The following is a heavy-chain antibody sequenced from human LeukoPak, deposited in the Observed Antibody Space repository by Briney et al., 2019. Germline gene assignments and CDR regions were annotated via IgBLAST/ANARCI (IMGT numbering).Heavy chain of an antibody. V-gene: IGHV4-59*08. J-gene: IGHJ3*02. CDR1: GGSISSYY. CDR2: IYYSGST. D-gene: IGHD3-22*01. CDR3: ARHLHEYYDSSGYKVGLDI. Sequence: ASETLSLTCTVSGGSISSYYWSWIRQPPGKGLEWIGYIYYSGSTNYNPSLKSRVTISVDTSKNQFSLKLSSVTAADTAVYYCARHLHEYYDSSGYKVGLDIWGQGTMVTVSS.